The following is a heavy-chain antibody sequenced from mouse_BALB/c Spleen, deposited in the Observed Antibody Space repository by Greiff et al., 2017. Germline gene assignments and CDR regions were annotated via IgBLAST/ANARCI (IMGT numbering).Heavy chain of an antibody. CDR2: ISSGGSYT. D-gene: IGHD1-1*01. CDR3: ARQGTVVATDYAMDY. CDR1: GFTFSSYG. J-gene: IGHJ4*01. Sequence: EVQLVESGGDLVKPGGSLKLSCAASGFTFSSYGMSWVRQTPDKRLEWVATISSGGSYTYYPDSVKGRFTISRDNAKNTLYLQMSSLKSEDTAMYYCARQGTVVATDYAMDYWGQGTSVTVSS. V-gene: IGHV5-6*01.